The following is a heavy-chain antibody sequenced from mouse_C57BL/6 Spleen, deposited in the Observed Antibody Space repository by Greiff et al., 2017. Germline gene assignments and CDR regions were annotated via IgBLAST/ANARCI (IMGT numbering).Heavy chain of an antibody. CDR2: INSEGSST. D-gene: IGHD2-2*01. V-gene: IGHV5-16*01. J-gene: IGHJ2*01. Sequence: EVMLVESEGGLVQPGSSMKLSCTASGFTFSDYYMAWVRQVPEKGLEWVANINSEGSSTYSLDSLKSRFIISRDNAKTILYLQMSRLKSEDTATYYCAREEGYDRGGYYFAYWGQGTTLTVSS. CDR3: AREEGYDRGGYYFAY. CDR1: GFTFSDYY.